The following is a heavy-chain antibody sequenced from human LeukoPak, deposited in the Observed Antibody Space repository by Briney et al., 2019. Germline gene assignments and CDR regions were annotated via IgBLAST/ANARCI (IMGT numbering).Heavy chain of an antibody. CDR1: GGSISSYY. V-gene: IGHV4-59*01. CDR2: IYYSGST. Sequence: SETLSLTCTVSGGSISSYYWSWIRQPPGKGLEWIGYIYYSGSTNYNPSLKSRVTISVDTSKNQFSLKLSSVTAADTAVYYCASDWYSNDASDIWGQGTMVTVSS. D-gene: IGHD6-13*01. J-gene: IGHJ3*02. CDR3: ASDWYSNDASDI.